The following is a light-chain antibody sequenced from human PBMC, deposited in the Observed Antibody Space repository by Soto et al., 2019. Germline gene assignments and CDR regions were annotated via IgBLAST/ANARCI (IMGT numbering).Light chain of an antibody. CDR2: GAS. Sequence: EIVLTQSPGALSLSPGERATLSCRASQTVSDKYLAWYQQKPGQAPRLIIYGASPRATGIPDRFSGSGSGTYFTLTISRLEPDDFAVYYCQQYGGSPRVSFGGGTKVEIK. V-gene: IGKV3-20*01. J-gene: IGKJ4*01. CDR3: QQYGGSPRVS. CDR1: QTVSDKY.